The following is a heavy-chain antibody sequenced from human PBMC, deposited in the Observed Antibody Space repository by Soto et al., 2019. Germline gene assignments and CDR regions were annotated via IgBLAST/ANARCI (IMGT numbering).Heavy chain of an antibody. CDR1: GFTLNSYG. D-gene: IGHD2-8*01. Sequence: GGSLRLSCAASGFTLNSYGIHWVRQAPGKALEWVAVISYDGNNIYYGDSVQGRFTISRDNSKNTIYLQMNSLRAEDTAVYYCAKDVGYSTNGVCLYKWFDPWGQGTLVTVSS. CDR3: AKDVGYSTNGVCLYKWFDP. CDR2: ISYDGNNI. V-gene: IGHV3-30*18. J-gene: IGHJ5*02.